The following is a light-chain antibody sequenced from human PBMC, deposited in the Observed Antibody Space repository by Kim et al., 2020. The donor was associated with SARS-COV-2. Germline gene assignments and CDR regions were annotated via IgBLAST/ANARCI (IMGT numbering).Light chain of an antibody. J-gene: IGLJ2*01. V-gene: IGLV2-14*03. CDR1: SSDVGGYNY. CDR2: DVS. Sequence: QSALTQPASVSGSPGQSITISCTGTSSDVGGYNYVSWYQQHPGKAPKLMNYDVSIRLSGVSDRFSGSKSGNTASLTISGLQTEDEADYYCSSYTTSTTRVFGGGTQLTVL. CDR3: SSYTTSTTRV.